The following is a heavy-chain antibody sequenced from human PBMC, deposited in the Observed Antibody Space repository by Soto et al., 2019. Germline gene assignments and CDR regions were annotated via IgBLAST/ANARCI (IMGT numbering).Heavy chain of an antibody. J-gene: IGHJ4*02. CDR3: ASERGYSYGSRFDY. Sequence: SVKVSCKASGGTFSSYAISWVRQAPGQGLEWMGGIIPILGTANYAQKFQGRVTITADKSTSTAYMELSSLRSEDTAVYYCASERGYSYGSRFDYWGQGTLVTVSS. CDR2: IIPILGTA. CDR1: GGTFSSYA. D-gene: IGHD5-18*01. V-gene: IGHV1-69*10.